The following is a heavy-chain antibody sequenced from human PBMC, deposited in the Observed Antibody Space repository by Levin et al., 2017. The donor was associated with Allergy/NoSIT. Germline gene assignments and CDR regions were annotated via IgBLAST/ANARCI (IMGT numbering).Heavy chain of an antibody. J-gene: IGHJ3*02. Sequence: SETLSLTCTVSGGSISSSSYYWGWIRQPPGKGLEWIGSIFHSGITYYNPSLKSRVTISVDTSKNQFSLKLSSVTAADTAVYYCARHRYYYDSSGVDDAFDIWGQGTMVTVSS. CDR2: IFHSGIT. D-gene: IGHD3-22*01. CDR3: ARHRYYYDSSGVDDAFDI. CDR1: GGSISSSSYY. V-gene: IGHV4-39*01.